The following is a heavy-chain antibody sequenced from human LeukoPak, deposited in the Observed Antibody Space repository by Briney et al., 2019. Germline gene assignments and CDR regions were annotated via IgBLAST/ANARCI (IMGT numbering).Heavy chain of an antibody. D-gene: IGHD1-26*01. J-gene: IGHJ4*02. CDR3: ATGKGWEPRDDFDY. CDR1: GGTFSSYA. V-gene: IGHV1-69*06. CDR2: IIPIFGTA. Sequence: GASVKVSCKASGGTFSSYAISWVRQAPGQGLEWMGGIIPIFGTANYAQKFQGRVTITADKSTSTAYMEPSSLRSEDTAVYYCATGKGWEPRDDFDYWGQGTLVTVSS.